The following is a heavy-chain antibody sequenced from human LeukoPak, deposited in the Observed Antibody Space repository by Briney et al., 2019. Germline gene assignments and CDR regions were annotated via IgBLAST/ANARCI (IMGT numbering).Heavy chain of an antibody. J-gene: IGHJ4*01. V-gene: IGHV3-7*01. D-gene: IGHD2-15*01. CDR2: IDEAGKDR. CDR1: GFTIDSCY. CDR3: ARASPGVVFNYFDY. Sequence: PGGSLRLSCVASGFTIDSCYMSWVRQAPGKGLEWVANIDEAGKDRYYADSVKGRFTISRDNTKNSVFLDMTSLRVEDTATYFCARASPGVVFNYFDYWGQGALVPVSS.